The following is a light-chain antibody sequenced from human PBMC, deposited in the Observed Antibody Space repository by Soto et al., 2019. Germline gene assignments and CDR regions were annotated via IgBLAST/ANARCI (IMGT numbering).Light chain of an antibody. CDR1: TGAVTSGNF. CDR2: ETS. V-gene: IGLV7-46*01. Sequence: QAVVTQEPSLSVSPGGTVTLTCASSTGAVTSGNFPYWFQQKPGQAPRTLIYETSNKHSWTPARFSGSLLGGKAALTLSCAQPEDEAEYYFLLSFSGPRVFGGGTKLTVL. CDR3: LLSFSGPRV. J-gene: IGLJ3*02.